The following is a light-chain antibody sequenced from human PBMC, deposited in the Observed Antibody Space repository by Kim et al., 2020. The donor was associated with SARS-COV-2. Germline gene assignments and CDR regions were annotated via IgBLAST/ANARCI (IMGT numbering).Light chain of an antibody. CDR3: SAWDSSLSAWV. V-gene: IGLV10-54*01. Sequence: RQTATPTCTGNSNNVGNQGEAWLQQHKGHPPKFLYYRNNNRPSGISERLSASRSGNTASLTITGLQPEDEADDYCSAWDSSLSAWVFGGGTQLTVL. CDR1: SNNVGNQG. J-gene: IGLJ3*02. CDR2: RNN.